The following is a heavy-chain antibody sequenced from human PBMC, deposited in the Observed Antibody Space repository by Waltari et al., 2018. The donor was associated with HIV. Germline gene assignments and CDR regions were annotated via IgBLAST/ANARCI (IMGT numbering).Heavy chain of an antibody. CDR3: AKTGYDSGWTFDS. Sequence: EVHLLESGGGLVQAGGSLRLSCAASGFTFSNYPMSWIRQAPGKGPECVSGISGSGVTEYYADSVRCRFTISRDDSRNTLDLQMTNLRAEDTAMYYCAKTGYDSGWTFDSWGQGTLVTVSS. D-gene: IGHD6-19*01. CDR2: ISGSGVTE. CDR1: GFTFSNYP. J-gene: IGHJ5*01. V-gene: IGHV3-23*01.